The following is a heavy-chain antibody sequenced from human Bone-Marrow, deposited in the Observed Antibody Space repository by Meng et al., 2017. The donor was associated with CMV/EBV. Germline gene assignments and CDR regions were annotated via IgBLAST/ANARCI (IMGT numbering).Heavy chain of an antibody. J-gene: IGHJ4*02. CDR3: ARVQRGYSSSWTSFDY. CDR1: GFTFSNYW. CDR2: IKQDGSEK. Sequence: GGSLRLSCAASGFTFSNYWMTWVRQAPGKGLEWVANIKQDGSEKYYVDSVKGRFTISRDNAKNSLYLQMNSLRAEDTAVYYCARVQRGYSSSWTSFDYWGQGTLVTVSS. D-gene: IGHD6-13*01. V-gene: IGHV3-7*01.